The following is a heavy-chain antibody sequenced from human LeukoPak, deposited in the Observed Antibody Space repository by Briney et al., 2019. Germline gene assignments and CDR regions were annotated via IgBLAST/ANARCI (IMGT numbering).Heavy chain of an antibody. J-gene: IGHJ4*02. Sequence: PSETLSLTCTVSGGSISEYYWYWIRQPPGKGLEWIGYIYYTGSTKYHPSLKSRLTISVDTSENQFSLRLTSVTAADTAVYYCARGGNFYRGHYFDYWGQGALVTVSS. V-gene: IGHV4-59*01. D-gene: IGHD1-26*01. CDR1: GGSISEYY. CDR2: IYYTGST. CDR3: ARGGNFYRGHYFDY.